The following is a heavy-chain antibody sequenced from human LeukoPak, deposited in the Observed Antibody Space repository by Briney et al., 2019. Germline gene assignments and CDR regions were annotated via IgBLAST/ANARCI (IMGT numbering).Heavy chain of an antibody. D-gene: IGHD3-16*01. Sequence: PGGSLRLSCAASGFTFSSYSMNWVRQAPGKGLEWVSSISSTSGYIYQAESVKGRFTISRDDAKKSLYLHMNSLRVDDTAVYYCARTGRSGGIDPWGQGTLVTVSS. V-gene: IGHV3-21*01. CDR2: ISSTSGYI. CDR1: GFTFSSYS. CDR3: ARTGRSGGIDP. J-gene: IGHJ5*02.